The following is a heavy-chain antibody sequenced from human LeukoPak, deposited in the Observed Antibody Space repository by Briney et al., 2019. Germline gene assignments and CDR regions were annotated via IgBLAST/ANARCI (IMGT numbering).Heavy chain of an antibody. V-gene: IGHV3-23*01. D-gene: IGHD3-22*01. Sequence: PGGTLRLSCAASGFTFSSYGMSWVCQAPGKGLEWVSAISGSGGSTYYADSVKGRFTISRDNSKNTLYLQMNSLRAEDTAVYYCVKEDSSGYIPLGYWGQGTLVTVSS. CDR3: VKEDSSGYIPLGY. CDR2: ISGSGGST. J-gene: IGHJ4*02. CDR1: GFTFSSYG.